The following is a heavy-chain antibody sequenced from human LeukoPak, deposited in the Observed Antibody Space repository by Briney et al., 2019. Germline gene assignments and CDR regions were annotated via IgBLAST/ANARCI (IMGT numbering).Heavy chain of an antibody. J-gene: IGHJ4*02. CDR1: GYTFIDYY. CDR3: ARVKKLMPEFEF. V-gene: IGHV1-2*02. Sequence: ASVKVSCKSSGYTFIDYYIHWVWQAPGQGLEWMGWINPNSGATKYAQKFQGRVSMTRDTSINTAYMDLTNLRSDDTAIFYCARVKKLMPEFEFWGQGTLVTVSS. D-gene: IGHD2-2*01. CDR2: INPNSGAT.